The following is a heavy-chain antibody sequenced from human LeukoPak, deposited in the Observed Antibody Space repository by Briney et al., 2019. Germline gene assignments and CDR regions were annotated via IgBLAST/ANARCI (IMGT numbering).Heavy chain of an antibody. Sequence: PGGSLRLSCAASGFTFSTYAMSWVRQAPGDGLEWVSGIIGSGGGRYYADSVKGRFTISRDNSRNTLSLEMSSLRAEDTAIYFCAKDETTSGINYFHYWGQGILVTVSS. CDR2: IIGSGGGR. D-gene: IGHD1-1*01. J-gene: IGHJ4*02. V-gene: IGHV3-23*01. CDR1: GFTFSTYA. CDR3: AKDETTSGINYFHY.